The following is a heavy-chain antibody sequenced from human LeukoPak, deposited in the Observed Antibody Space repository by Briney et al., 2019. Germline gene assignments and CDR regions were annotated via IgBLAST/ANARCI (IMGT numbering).Heavy chain of an antibody. CDR1: GFTFSSYG. CDR2: TWYDGRNN. D-gene: IGHD2-15*01. Sequence: PGKSLRLSCAASGFTFSSYGMHWVRQAPGKGLEWVAVTWYDGRNNYYAASVKGRFTISRDDSKTTVYLLMNSLRAEDTAVYYCARCSGGSTYHSDDYWGQGTLVTVSS. J-gene: IGHJ4*02. CDR3: ARCSGGSTYHSDDY. V-gene: IGHV3-33*01.